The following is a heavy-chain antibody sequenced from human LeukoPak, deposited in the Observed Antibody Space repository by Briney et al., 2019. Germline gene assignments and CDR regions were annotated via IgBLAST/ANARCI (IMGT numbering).Heavy chain of an antibody. D-gene: IGHD3-22*01. CDR2: FDPEDGET. Sequence: ASVKVSCKVSGDTLTELSMHWVRQAPGKGLEWRGGFDPEDGETIYAQKFQGRVTMTEDTSTDTAYMELSSLRSEDTAVYYCATEIGKYYDSSGYYESFTWGQGTLVTVSS. V-gene: IGHV1-24*01. CDR3: ATEIGKYYDSSGYYESFT. J-gene: IGHJ4*02. CDR1: GDTLTELS.